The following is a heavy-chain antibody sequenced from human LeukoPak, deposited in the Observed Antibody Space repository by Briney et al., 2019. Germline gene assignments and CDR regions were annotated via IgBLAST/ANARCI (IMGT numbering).Heavy chain of an antibody. CDR1: GYTFTCYY. D-gene: IGHD1-1*01. Sequence: ASVKVSCKASGYTFTCYYMHWARQAPGQGLEWMGWINPNSGGTNYAQKFQGRVTMTRDTSISTAYMELSRLRSDDTAVYYCARVGATGTTSPFDYWGQGTLVTVSS. J-gene: IGHJ4*02. CDR2: INPNSGGT. CDR3: ARVGATGTTSPFDY. V-gene: IGHV1-2*02.